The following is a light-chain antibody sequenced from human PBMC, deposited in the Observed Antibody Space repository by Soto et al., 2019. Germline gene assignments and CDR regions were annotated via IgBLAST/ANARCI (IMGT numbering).Light chain of an antibody. V-gene: IGKV3-11*01. Sequence: EIVLTQSPATLSLSPGERATLSCRASQRVSGYLAWYQQKPGQAPRLLMYDASNRATGIPARFSGSGSGTDFPLTISSLEPEDFAVYYCQQRSNWPSTFGGGTKVEIK. CDR1: QRVSGY. CDR2: DAS. CDR3: QQRSNWPST. J-gene: IGKJ4*01.